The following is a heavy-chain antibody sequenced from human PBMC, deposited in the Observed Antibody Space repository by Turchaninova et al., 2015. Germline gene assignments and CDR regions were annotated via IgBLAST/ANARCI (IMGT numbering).Heavy chain of an antibody. CDR2: IDPSDSYT. J-gene: IGHJ5*02. CDR3: ARHGGSDYDFWA. V-gene: IGHV5-10-1*03. D-gene: IGHD3-3*01. CDR1: GYSFTSYW. Sequence: EVQLVQSGAEVKKPGESLRISCKGSGYSFTSYWISWVRQMPGKGLEWMGRIDPSDSYTNYSPSFQGHVNITADKSISTAYLQWSSLKASDTAMYYCARHGGSDYDFWAWGQGTLVTVSS.